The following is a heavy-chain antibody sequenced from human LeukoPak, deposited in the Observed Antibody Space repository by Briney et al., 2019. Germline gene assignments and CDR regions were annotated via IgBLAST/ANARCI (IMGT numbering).Heavy chain of an antibody. J-gene: IGHJ4*02. Sequence: VASVKVSCKASGYTFTSYGISWVRQAPGQGLEWMGWISAYNGNTNYAQKLQGRVTMTTDTSTSTAYMELRSLRSDDTAVYYCARGLMVRGFEAFDYWGQGTLVTVSS. CDR1: GYTFTSYG. CDR3: ARGLMVRGFEAFDY. V-gene: IGHV1-18*01. D-gene: IGHD3-10*01. CDR2: ISAYNGNT.